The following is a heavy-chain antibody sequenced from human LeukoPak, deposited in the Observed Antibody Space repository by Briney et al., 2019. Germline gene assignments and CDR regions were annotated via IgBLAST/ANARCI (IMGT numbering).Heavy chain of an antibody. D-gene: IGHD2-21*02. J-gene: IGHJ4*02. CDR3: GRGDPDY. CDR1: GFTFSDYW. V-gene: IGHV3-7*01. Sequence: GGSLRLSCTASGFTFSDYWVDWVRQAPGKGLEWVANINQAGTDKYYVDSVKGRFTISRDNAKNSLYLQMNSLRAEDTAVYYCGRGDPDYWGQGALVTVSS. CDR2: INQAGTDK.